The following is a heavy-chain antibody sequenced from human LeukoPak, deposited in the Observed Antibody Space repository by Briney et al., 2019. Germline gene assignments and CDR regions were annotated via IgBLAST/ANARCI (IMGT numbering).Heavy chain of an antibody. CDR3: ARSNAMVVAAGYLDY. CDR1: GYTFTGYY. J-gene: IGHJ4*02. V-gene: IGHV1-2*04. Sequence: ASVKVSCKASGYTFTGYYVHWVRQAPGQGLEWMGWINSNTGDTNYAQKFQGWVTMTRDTYINTAYMELNRLKSDDTAVYYCARSNAMVVAAGYLDYWGQGSLVTVSS. CDR2: INSNTGDT. D-gene: IGHD2-15*01.